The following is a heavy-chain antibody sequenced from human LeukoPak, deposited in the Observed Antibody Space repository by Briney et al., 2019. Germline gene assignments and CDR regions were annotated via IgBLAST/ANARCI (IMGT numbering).Heavy chain of an antibody. CDR2: ISSSSSYI. CDR3: AKDIQYYYDSSGSPGGADAFDI. Sequence: PGGSLRLSCAASGFTVSSNYMNWVRQAPGKGLEWVSSISSSSSYIYYADSVKGRFTISRDNAKNSLYLQMNSLRAEDTALYYCAKDIQYYYDSSGSPGGADAFDIWGQGTMVTVSS. J-gene: IGHJ3*02. CDR1: GFTVSSNY. D-gene: IGHD3-22*01. V-gene: IGHV3-21*04.